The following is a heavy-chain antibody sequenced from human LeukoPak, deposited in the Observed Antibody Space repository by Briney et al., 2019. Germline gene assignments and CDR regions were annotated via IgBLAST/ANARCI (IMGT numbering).Heavy chain of an antibody. Sequence: GASVKVSCKASGYTFTGYYMHWVRQAPGQGLEWMGWITPNSGGTNYAQKFQGRVTMTRDTSISTAYMELSRLRSDDTAVYYCASSYYDFWSGYSYYYMDVWGKGTTVTVSS. V-gene: IGHV1-2*02. D-gene: IGHD3-3*01. CDR1: GYTFTGYY. CDR2: ITPNSGGT. CDR3: ASSYYDFWSGYSYYYMDV. J-gene: IGHJ6*03.